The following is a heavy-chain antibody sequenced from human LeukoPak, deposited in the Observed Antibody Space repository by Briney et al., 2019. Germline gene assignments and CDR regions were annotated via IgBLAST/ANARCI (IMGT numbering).Heavy chain of an antibody. Sequence: GGSLRLSCAASGFTFDDYAMHWVRQAPGKGLGWVSGISWSSGSIGYADSVKGRFTISRDNAKNSLYLQMNSLRAEDTALYYCAKDIVEEHGIAVAGYFDYWGQGTLVTVSS. D-gene: IGHD6-19*01. CDR1: GFTFDDYA. CDR3: AKDIVEEHGIAVAGYFDY. CDR2: ISWSSGSI. V-gene: IGHV3-9*01. J-gene: IGHJ4*02.